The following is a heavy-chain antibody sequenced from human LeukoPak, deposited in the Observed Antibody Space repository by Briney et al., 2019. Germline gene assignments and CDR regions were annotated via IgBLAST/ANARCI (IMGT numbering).Heavy chain of an antibody. CDR3: ARDCPSGSYGLDY. D-gene: IGHD1-26*01. Sequence: KAGGSLRLSCAASGFTFSSYSMNWVRQAPGKGLEWVSSISSSSSYIYYADSVKGRFTISRDNAKNSLYLQMNSLRAEDTAVYYCARDCPSGSYGLDYWGQGTLVTVSS. CDR2: ISSSSSYI. J-gene: IGHJ4*02. V-gene: IGHV3-21*01. CDR1: GFTFSSYS.